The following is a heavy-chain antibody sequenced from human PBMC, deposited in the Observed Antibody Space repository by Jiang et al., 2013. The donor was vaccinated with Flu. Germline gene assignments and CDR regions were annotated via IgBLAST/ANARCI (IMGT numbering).Heavy chain of an antibody. CDR2: IYYSGST. V-gene: IGHV4-39*07. CDR1: GGSISSSSYY. D-gene: IGHD3-3*01. Sequence: GSGLVKPSETLSLTCTVSGGSISSSSYYWGWIRQPPGKGLEWIGSIYYSGSTYYNPSLKSRVTISVDTSKNQFSLKLSSVTAADTAVYYCARPYRTIFGVVTAFDIWGQGTMVTVSS. J-gene: IGHJ3*02. CDR3: ARPYRTIFGVVTAFDI.